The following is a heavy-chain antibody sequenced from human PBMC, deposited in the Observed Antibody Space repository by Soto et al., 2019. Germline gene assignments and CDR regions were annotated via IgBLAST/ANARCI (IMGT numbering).Heavy chain of an antibody. Sequence: SETLSLTCAVYGGSISGYQWTWIRQSPGKGLEWIGEINHSGSTNYNPSLKRRVTISVDPSKNQFSLKLSSVTAADTAVYYCARDELEGLFDYWGQGILVTVSS. J-gene: IGHJ4*02. CDR3: ARDELEGLFDY. CDR2: INHSGST. V-gene: IGHV4-34*01. CDR1: GGSISGYQ. D-gene: IGHD1-1*01.